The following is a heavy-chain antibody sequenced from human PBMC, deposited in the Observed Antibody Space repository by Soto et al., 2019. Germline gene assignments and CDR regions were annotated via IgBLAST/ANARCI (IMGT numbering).Heavy chain of an antibody. V-gene: IGHV3-30*18. CDR2: ISYDGSNK. D-gene: IGHD3-9*01. CDR1: GFTFSSYG. J-gene: IGHJ4*02. CDR3: AKDPRLDILTGPFDY. Sequence: QVQLVESGGGVVQPGRSLRLSCAASGFTFSSYGMHWVRQAPGKGLEWVAVISYDGSNKYYADSVKGRFTISRDNSKNTLYLQMNSRRAEDTAVYYCAKDPRLDILTGPFDYWGQGTLVTVSS.